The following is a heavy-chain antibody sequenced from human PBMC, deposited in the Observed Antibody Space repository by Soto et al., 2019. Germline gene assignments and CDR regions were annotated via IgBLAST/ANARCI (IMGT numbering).Heavy chain of an antibody. V-gene: IGHV1-69*13. CDR2: IIPIFGTA. J-gene: IGHJ6*02. CDR3: ARVVSYYGSGSYYDYFYYFCGMDV. Sequence: SVKVSCKASGGTFSSYAISWVRQAPGQGLEWMGGIIPIFGTANYAQKFQGRVTITADESTSTAYMELSSLRSEDTAVYYCARVVSYYGSGSYYDYFYYFCGMDVWGQGTTVTVSS. CDR1: GGTFSSYA. D-gene: IGHD3-10*01.